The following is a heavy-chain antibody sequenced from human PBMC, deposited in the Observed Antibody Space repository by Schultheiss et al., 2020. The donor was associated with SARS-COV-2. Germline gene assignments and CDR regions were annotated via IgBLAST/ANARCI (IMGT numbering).Heavy chain of an antibody. V-gene: IGHV4-31*03. CDR1: GGSISSGGYY. J-gene: IGHJ5*02. CDR2: IYYSGST. CDR3: ASTYCGGDCYSWGWFDP. D-gene: IGHD2-21*02. Sequence: SETLSLTCTVSGGSISSGGYYWSWIRQHPGKGLEWIGYIYYSGSTYYNPSLKSRVTISVDTSKNQFSLKLSSVTAADTAVYYCASTYCGGDCYSWGWFDPWGQGTLVTVSS.